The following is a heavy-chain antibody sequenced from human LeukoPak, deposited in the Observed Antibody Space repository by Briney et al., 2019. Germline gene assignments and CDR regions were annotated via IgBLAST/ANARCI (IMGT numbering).Heavy chain of an antibody. V-gene: IGHV3-23*01. Sequence: GGSLRLSCAAFGFTFSSYARSWVRQAPGKGLEWVSAISGSGGSTYYADSVKGRFTISRDNSKNTLYLQKNSLRAEDTAVYYCAKAYYDIYYFDYWGQGTLVTVSS. J-gene: IGHJ4*02. CDR3: AKAYYDIYYFDY. D-gene: IGHD3-9*01. CDR1: GFTFSSYA. CDR2: ISGSGGST.